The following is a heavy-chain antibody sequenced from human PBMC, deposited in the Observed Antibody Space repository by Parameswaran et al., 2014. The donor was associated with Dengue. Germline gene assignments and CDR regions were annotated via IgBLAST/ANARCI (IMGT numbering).Heavy chain of an antibody. CDR2: IKSRADDWTT. Sequence: VRQAPGKGLEWVGRIKSRADDWTTDYAAPVKGRFTISRDDSKNTLYLQMNSLKTEDTAVYHCTMYYYDTWGVLMDVWGQGTTVTVSS. V-gene: IGHV3-15*01. CDR3: TMYYYDTWGVLMDV. D-gene: IGHD3-22*01. J-gene: IGHJ6*02.